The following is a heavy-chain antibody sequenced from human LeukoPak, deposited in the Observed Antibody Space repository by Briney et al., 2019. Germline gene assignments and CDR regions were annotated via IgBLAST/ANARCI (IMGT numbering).Heavy chain of an antibody. CDR2: IYYSGST. CDR3: ARLTSSGYGLLDY. J-gene: IGHJ4*02. V-gene: IGHV4-31*03. CDR1: GGSISSGGYY. Sequence: PSQTLSLTCTVSGGSISSGGYYWSWIRQHPGKGLEWIGYIYYSGSTNYNPSLKSRVTISVDTSKNQFSLKLSSVTAADTAVYYCARLTSSGYGLLDYWGQGTLVTVSS. D-gene: IGHD3-22*01.